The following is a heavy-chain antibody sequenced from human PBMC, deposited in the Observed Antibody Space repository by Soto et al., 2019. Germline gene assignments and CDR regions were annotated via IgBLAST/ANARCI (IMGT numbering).Heavy chain of an antibody. J-gene: IGHJ4*02. D-gene: IGHD3-22*01. CDR1: GFAFSKYG. Sequence: GGSLRLSCAASGFAFSKYGMHWVRQAPGKGLEWVAVTSYDGSTEFYSESVKGRFTVSRDNSKNTVSLQMNSLRIGDTALYFCARAGGHVVITHFDYWGQGTLVTVSS. V-gene: IGHV3-30*03. CDR2: TSYDGSTE. CDR3: ARAGGHVVITHFDY.